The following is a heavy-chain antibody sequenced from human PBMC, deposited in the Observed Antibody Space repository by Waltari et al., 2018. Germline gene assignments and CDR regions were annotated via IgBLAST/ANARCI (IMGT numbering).Heavy chain of an antibody. J-gene: IGHJ4*02. V-gene: IGHV4-34*01. D-gene: IGHD3-22*01. CDR2: INHNGST. Sequence: QVQLQQWGAGLLKPSETLSLTCAVYGGSFSGYYWSWLRQPPGKGLEWIGEINHNGSTNYNPSTKSRVTISVNTSKNQFSLKLSSVTTADTAGYDCATRQAKTYYYDSSGYYFPYWGQGTLVTVSS. CDR1: GGSFSGYY. CDR3: ATRQAKTYYYDSSGYYFPY.